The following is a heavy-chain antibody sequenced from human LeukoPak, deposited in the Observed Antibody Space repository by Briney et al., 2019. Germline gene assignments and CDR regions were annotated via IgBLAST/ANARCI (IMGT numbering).Heavy chain of an antibody. V-gene: IGHV3-21*01. CDR3: AREVTYDFWSGYRYFDY. CDR1: GFTFSSYS. D-gene: IGHD3-3*01. Sequence: GGSLRLSCAASGFTFSSYSMNWVRQAPGKGLEWVSSISSSSSYIYYADSVKGRFTISRDNAKNSLYLQMNSLRAEDTAVYYCAREVTYDFWSGYRYFDYWGQGTLVTVSS. CDR2: ISSSSSYI. J-gene: IGHJ4*02.